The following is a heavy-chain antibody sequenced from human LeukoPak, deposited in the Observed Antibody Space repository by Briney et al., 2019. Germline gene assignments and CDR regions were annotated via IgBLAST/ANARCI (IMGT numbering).Heavy chain of an antibody. J-gene: IGHJ1*01. V-gene: IGHV3-23*01. D-gene: IGHD2-2*01. CDR2: ITRFTGAT. Sequence: GGSLRLSCTASGFTFSNYAMTWVRQAPGRGLEWVSTITRFTGATYYADSVKGRFTISRGDSNNTLYLQMNSLRAGDTAVYYCAKLGSTRIDWGQGTLVTVSA. CDR3: AKLGSTRID. CDR1: GFTFSNYA.